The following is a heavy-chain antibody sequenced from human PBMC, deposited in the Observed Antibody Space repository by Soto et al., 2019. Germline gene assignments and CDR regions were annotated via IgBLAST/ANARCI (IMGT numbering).Heavy chain of an antibody. CDR3: ARDHPHPNWGSSYYFDY. CDR2: VYYGTGT. D-gene: IGHD7-27*01. Sequence: EVQLVESAGGLIQPGGSLRLSCTASGLTVSSNYMSWVRQAPGKGLEWVSVVYYGTGTYYADSVKGRFTISRDNSKNILFLHINDLRAEDTAVYYCARDHPHPNWGSSYYFDYWGQGTLVTVSS. CDR1: GLTVSSNY. V-gene: IGHV3-53*01. J-gene: IGHJ4*02.